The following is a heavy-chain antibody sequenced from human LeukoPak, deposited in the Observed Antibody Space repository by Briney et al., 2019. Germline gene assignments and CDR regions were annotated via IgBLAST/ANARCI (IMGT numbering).Heavy chain of an antibody. CDR2: IYYSGST. CDR1: GGSISSSSYY. V-gene: IGHV4-39*01. CDR3: ARRPGSHWST. D-gene: IGHD2-8*02. Sequence: PSETLSLTCTVSGGSISSSSYYWGWIRQPPGKGLEWIGSIYYSGSTYYNPSLKSRVTISVDTSKNQFSLKLSSVTAADTAVYYCARRPGSHWSTWGQGTLVTVSS. J-gene: IGHJ5*02.